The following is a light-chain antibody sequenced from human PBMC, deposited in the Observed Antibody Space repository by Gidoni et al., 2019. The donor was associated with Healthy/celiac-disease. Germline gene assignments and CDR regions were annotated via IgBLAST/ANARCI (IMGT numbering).Light chain of an antibody. J-gene: IGKJ4*02. CDR2: AAS. CDR3: QQSYSTPL. V-gene: IGKV1-39*01. Sequence: DIQMTQSPSSLSASVGSRVTITCRPSQSISSYLTWYQKTPGKAPKLLLYAASSVQGGVPSRFSGSGSGTDFTLTSSSQHHEDVANYYCQQSYSTPLFGGGTKVEIK. CDR1: QSISSY.